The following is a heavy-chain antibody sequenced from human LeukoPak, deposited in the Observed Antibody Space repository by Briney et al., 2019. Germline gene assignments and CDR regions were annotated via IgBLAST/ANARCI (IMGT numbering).Heavy chain of an antibody. Sequence: SVKVSCKASGGTFSSYAISWMRQAPGQGLEWMGRIIPIFGTANYAQKFQGRVTITTDESTSTAYMELSSLRSEDTAVYYCASHLVYGSGSYYNGLGESNYWGQGTLVTVSS. V-gene: IGHV1-69*05. CDR1: GGTFSSYA. J-gene: IGHJ4*02. D-gene: IGHD3-10*01. CDR3: ASHLVYGSGSYYNGLGESNY. CDR2: IIPIFGTA.